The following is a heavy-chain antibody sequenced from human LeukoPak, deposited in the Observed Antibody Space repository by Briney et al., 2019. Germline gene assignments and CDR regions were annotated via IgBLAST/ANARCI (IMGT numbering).Heavy chain of an antibody. V-gene: IGHV3-30*03. CDR1: GFTFSVYG. J-gene: IGHJ4*02. CDR2: ISYDGSNK. D-gene: IGHD3-22*01. Sequence: GGSLRLSCAASGFTFSVYGMHWVRQAPGKGLEWVAVISYDGSNKFYADSVKGRFIISRDNSKNTLYLQMNSLRAEETAVYYCGGSSAYYPLEYWGQGTLVAVSS. CDR3: GGSSAYYPLEY.